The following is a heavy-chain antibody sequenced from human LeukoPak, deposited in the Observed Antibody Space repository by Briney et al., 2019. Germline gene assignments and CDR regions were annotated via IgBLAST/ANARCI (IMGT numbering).Heavy chain of an antibody. CDR3: ARVVNDAGASYFDY. J-gene: IGHJ4*02. Sequence: SVKVSCKASGCSLISYYVHWVRQAPGQGLEGMGIINPSGGSTTYAQKFQSRVTMTRNTSTSTVYMELSSLTSEDTAVYYCARVVNDAGASYFDYWGQGTLVTVSS. V-gene: IGHV1-46*01. CDR1: GCSLISYY. D-gene: IGHD1-26*01. CDR2: INPSGGST.